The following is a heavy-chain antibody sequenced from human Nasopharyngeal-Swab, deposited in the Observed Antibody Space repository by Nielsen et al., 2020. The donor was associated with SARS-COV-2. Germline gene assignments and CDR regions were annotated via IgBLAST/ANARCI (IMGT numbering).Heavy chain of an antibody. CDR3: ARDPRPLAAAGYLVAFDI. D-gene: IGHD6-13*01. J-gene: IGHJ3*02. Sequence: SLKISCAASGFTFDDYAMHWVRQAPGKGLEWVSGISWNSGSIGYADSVKGRFTISRDNSKSTLYLQLDSLRGDDTAVYYCARDPRPLAAAGYLVAFDIWGQGTMVTVSS. CDR1: GFTFDDYA. CDR2: ISWNSGSI. V-gene: IGHV3-9*01.